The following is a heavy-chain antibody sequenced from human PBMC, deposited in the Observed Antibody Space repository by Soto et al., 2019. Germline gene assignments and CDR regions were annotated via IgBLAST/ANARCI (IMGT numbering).Heavy chain of an antibody. CDR3: AKVYCGGDCYNNY. V-gene: IGHV3-30*18. D-gene: IGHD2-21*02. J-gene: IGHJ4*02. CDR2: ISYDGSNK. CDR1: GFPFSSYG. Sequence: QPGGSLKLSCAASGFPFSSYGMHWVRQAPGKGLEWVAVISYDGSNKYYADSVKGRFTISRDNSKNTLYLQMNSLRAEDTAVYYCAKVYCGGDCYNNYWGQGTLVTVSS.